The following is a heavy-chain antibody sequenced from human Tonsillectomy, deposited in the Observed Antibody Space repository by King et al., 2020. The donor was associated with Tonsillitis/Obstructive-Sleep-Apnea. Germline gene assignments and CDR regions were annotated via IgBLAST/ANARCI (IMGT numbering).Heavy chain of an antibody. J-gene: IGHJ6*03. CDR2: VYYSEST. Sequence: QVQLQESGPGLVKPSETLSLTCTVSGASISSYYWSWIRQPPGKGLEWIGYVYYSESTNYNPSLKSRVTISVDTSKNQFSLKLSSVTAADTAVYYCARRGREVISGYQYYYMDVWGKGTTVTVSS. D-gene: IGHD2-21*01. V-gene: IGHV4-59*08. CDR1: GASISSYY. CDR3: ARRGREVISGYQYYYMDV.